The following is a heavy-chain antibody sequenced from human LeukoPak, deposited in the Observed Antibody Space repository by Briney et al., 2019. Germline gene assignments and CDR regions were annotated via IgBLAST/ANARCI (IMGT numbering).Heavy chain of an antibody. Sequence: PGGSLRLSCAASGSTFSIYSMNWVRQAPGKGLEWVSSISSSRSFIYYADSVKGRFTISRDNAKNSPFLQMNSLRAEDTAVYYCATQGEHSYDSNRSGYFQHWGQGTLVTVSS. CDR3: ATQGEHSYDSNRSGYFQH. V-gene: IGHV3-21*01. CDR2: ISSSRSFI. CDR1: GSTFSIYS. J-gene: IGHJ1*01. D-gene: IGHD3-22*01.